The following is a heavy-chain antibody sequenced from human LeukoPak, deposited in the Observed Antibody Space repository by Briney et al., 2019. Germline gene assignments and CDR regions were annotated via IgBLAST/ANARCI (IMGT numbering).Heavy chain of an antibody. Sequence: SETLSLTCTVSGGSISTHYWTFIRQPPGEGLEWIGYGYYSGITDYNPSLKSRVTISVDTSKNQFSLNLNSVTAADTAVYYCARSRGLAGAATVIDFWGQGILITVSS. CDR3: ARSRGLAGAATVIDF. D-gene: IGHD2-15*01. CDR1: GGSISTHY. J-gene: IGHJ4*02. CDR2: GYYSGIT. V-gene: IGHV4-59*08.